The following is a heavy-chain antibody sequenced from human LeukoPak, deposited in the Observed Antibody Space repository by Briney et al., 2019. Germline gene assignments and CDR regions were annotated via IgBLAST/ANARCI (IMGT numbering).Heavy chain of an antibody. Sequence: GRSLRLSCAASGFTFSSYGMHWVRQAPGKGLEWEAVISYDGSNKYYADSVKGRFTISRDNSKNTLYLQMNSLRAEDTAVYYCGRASSSWSNYFDYWGQGTLVTVSS. V-gene: IGHV3-30*03. J-gene: IGHJ4*02. CDR2: ISYDGSNK. D-gene: IGHD6-13*01. CDR3: GRASSSWSNYFDY. CDR1: GFTFSSYG.